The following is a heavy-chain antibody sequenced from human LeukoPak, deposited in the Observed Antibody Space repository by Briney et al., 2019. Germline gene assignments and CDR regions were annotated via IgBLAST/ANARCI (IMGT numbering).Heavy chain of an antibody. D-gene: IGHD6-19*01. CDR3: AKQVEASVAGTGVAFNI. CDR2: ITGGGGAT. J-gene: IGHJ3*02. Sequence: GGSLRLSCAASGFTFSSFAMSWVRQAPGKGLEWVSGITGGGGATYYADSVKGRFTISRDNSRSTLYLQMNSLRVEDTAVYYCAKQVEASVAGTGVAFNIWGQGTMVTVSS. V-gene: IGHV3-23*01. CDR1: GFTFSSFA.